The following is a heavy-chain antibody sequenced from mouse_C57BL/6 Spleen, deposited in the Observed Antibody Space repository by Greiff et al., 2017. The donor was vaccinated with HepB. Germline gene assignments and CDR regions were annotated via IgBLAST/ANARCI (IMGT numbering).Heavy chain of an antibody. D-gene: IGHD1-3*01. J-gene: IGHJ2*01. CDR2: IDPSDSYT. Sequence: QVQLQQPGAELVRPGTSVKLSCKASGYTFTSYWMHWVKQRPGQGLEWIGVIDPSDSYTNYNQKFMGKATLTVDTSSSTAYMQLSSLTSEDSAVYYCARGRGSPSFDYWGQGTTLTVSS. CDR1: GYTFTSYW. CDR3: ARGRGSPSFDY. V-gene: IGHV1-59*01.